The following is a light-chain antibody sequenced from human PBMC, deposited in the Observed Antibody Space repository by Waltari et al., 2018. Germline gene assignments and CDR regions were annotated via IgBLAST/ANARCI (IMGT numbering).Light chain of an antibody. V-gene: IGLV1-40*01. J-gene: IGLJ1*01. CDR1: SPNIPAADE. CDR2: GNS. Sequence: QSVLTQPPSLSGAPGQRVTISCTGSSPNIPAADEVHRYHQPPGPAPKVLIYGNSNRPSGVPERFSGSKSGTSASLAITGLQAEDEAAYYCQSYDISLSGSVFGTGTKVTVL. CDR3: QSYDISLSGSV.